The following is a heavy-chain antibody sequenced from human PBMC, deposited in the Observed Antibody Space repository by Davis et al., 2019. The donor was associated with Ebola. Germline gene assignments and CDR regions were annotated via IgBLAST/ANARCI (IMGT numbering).Heavy chain of an antibody. CDR3: ARASYGDYYFDY. Sequence: AASVKVSCKASGYTFTGYYMHWVRQAPGQGLEWMGRINPNSGGTSYAQKFQGRVTMTRDTSTSTVYMELSSLRSEDTAVYYCARASYGDYYFDYWGQGILVTVSS. CDR2: INPNSGGT. V-gene: IGHV1-2*06. CDR1: GYTFTGYY. D-gene: IGHD4-17*01. J-gene: IGHJ4*02.